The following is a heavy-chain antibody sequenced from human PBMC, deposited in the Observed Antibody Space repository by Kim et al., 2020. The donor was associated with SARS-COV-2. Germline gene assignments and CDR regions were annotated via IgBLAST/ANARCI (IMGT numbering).Heavy chain of an antibody. CDR2: INTKTGNP. CDR1: GYTFTNYA. CDR3: ARGDPRDY. J-gene: IGHJ4*02. V-gene: IGHV7-4-1*02. Sequence: ASVKVSCKAYGYTFTNYAMNWVRQAPGQGLEWVGWINTKTGNPTYAQGFTGRFVFSLDTSDRTSYLQISSLKTEDTAVYYCARGDPRDYWGQGTLVTVSS.